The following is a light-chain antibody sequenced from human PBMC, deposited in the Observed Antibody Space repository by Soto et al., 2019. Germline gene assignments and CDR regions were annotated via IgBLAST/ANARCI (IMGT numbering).Light chain of an antibody. J-gene: IGKJ1*01. CDR3: LQHSGTSPKT. V-gene: IGKV3-11*01. Sequence: EIVLTQSPATLSLSPGERATLSCRASQSVSTFLAWYQQKPGQPPRLLIYGASNRATGIPARFSGRGSGTDFTLTISSLEPEDFAVYYCLQHSGTSPKTFGQGTKVEIK. CDR2: GAS. CDR1: QSVSTF.